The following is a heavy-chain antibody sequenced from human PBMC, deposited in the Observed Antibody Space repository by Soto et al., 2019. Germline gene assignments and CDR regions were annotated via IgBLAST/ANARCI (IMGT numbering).Heavy chain of an antibody. CDR3: ARSWYCGGDCYLNDY. CDR2: ISAYNGNT. CDR1: GYTFTSYG. V-gene: IGHV1-18*04. J-gene: IGHJ4*02. D-gene: IGHD2-21*02. Sequence: QVQLVQSGAEVKKPGASVKVSCKASGYTFTSYGISWVRQAPGQGLEWMGWISAYNGNTNYAQKLQGRVTMTTDTSTSTAYMELRSVRSDDTAVYYCARSWYCGGDCYLNDYWGQGTLVTVSS.